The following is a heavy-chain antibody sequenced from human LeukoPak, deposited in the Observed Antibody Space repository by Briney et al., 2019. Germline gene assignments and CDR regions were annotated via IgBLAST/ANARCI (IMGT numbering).Heavy chain of an antibody. CDR1: GYSLSSYW. D-gene: IGHD2-2*01. CDR2: IYPGDSDT. V-gene: IGHV5-51*01. J-gene: IGHJ3*02. CDR3: ARQVVPAAMQDAFDI. Sequence: GESLKISCKGSGYSLSSYWIGWGRQMAGKGLEWMGIIYPGDSDTRYSPSFQGQVTISADNSISTAYLQWSSLKASDTAIYYCARQVVPAAMQDAFDIWGQGTMVTVSS.